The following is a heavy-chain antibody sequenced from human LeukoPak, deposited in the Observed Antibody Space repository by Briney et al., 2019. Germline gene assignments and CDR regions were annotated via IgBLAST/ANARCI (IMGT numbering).Heavy chain of an antibody. CDR1: GFTLSSYA. CDR3: ARGTYYYDSGGYYPGY. D-gene: IGHD3-22*01. CDR2: IPYDGSNE. Sequence: GGSLRLSRAPSGFTLSSYAMHWVRQAPGKWLEWVVVIPYDGSNEYYADSVKVRFTISRYNSKNTLYLQMNSLRPEDTAVYYCARGTYYYDSGGYYPGYWGQGTLVTVSS. J-gene: IGHJ4*02. V-gene: IGHV3-30*04.